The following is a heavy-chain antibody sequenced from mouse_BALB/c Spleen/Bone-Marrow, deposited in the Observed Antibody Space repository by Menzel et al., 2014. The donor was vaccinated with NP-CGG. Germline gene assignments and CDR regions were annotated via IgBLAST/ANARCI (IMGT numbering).Heavy chain of an antibody. Sequence: EVQLQQSGPELVKPGTSVKISCKASGYSFTGYYMHWVKQSHVKSLEWIGRINPYTGATTYNQNFNVKVSLTVDKSSSTAYMELHSLTSEDSAVYYCARGDWFTYWGQGTLVTVSA. J-gene: IGHJ3*01. V-gene: IGHV1-31*01. CDR3: ARGDWFTY. CDR1: GYSFTGYY. CDR2: INPYTGAT.